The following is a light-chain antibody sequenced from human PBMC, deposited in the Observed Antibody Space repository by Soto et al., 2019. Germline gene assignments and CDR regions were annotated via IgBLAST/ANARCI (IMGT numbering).Light chain of an antibody. CDR3: QQRRSWPPTIT. CDR2: AAS. CDR1: QGISTY. J-gene: IGKJ5*01. V-gene: IGKV1-9*01. Sequence: DIQMTQSPSTLSASVGDRVTITCRSSQGISTYLAWYQQKPGKAPKLLIYAASTLQSGVPSRFSGSGSGTDFTLTISSLEPEDFAAYYCQQRRSWPPTITLGQGTRLEIK.